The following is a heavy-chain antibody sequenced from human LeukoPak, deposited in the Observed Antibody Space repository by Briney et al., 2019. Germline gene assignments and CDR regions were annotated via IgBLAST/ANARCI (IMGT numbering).Heavy chain of an antibody. V-gene: IGHV3-21*01. D-gene: IGHD3-10*01. CDR2: ISSSSSYI. Sequence: PGGSLRLSCAASGFTFSSYSMNWVRQAPGKGLEWVSSISSSSSYIYYADSVKGRFTISRDNAKNSLYLQMNSLRAEDTAVYYCAMNSMVRGVPPDYWGQGTLVTVSS. J-gene: IGHJ4*02. CDR1: GFTFSSYS. CDR3: AMNSMVRGVPPDY.